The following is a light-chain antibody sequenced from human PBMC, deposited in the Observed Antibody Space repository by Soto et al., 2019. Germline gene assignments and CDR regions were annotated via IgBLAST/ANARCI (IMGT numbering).Light chain of an antibody. V-gene: IGKV1D-16*01. CDR3: QQYDSYSWT. CDR1: QGISSW. J-gene: IGKJ1*01. Sequence: DIQMTQSPSSVSASVGDRVTITCRASQGISSWLAWYQQKPGKAPKLLIYAASSLQSGVPSRFSGSGSGTEFTLTISSLQTDDFASYYCQQYDSYSWTFGQGTKVDIK. CDR2: AAS.